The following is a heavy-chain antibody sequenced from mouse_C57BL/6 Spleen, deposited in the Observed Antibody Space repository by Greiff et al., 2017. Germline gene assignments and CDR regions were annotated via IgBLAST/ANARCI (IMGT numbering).Heavy chain of an antibody. D-gene: IGHD1-1*01. J-gene: IGHJ2*01. CDR2: IDPEDGET. V-gene: IGHV14-2*01. CDR1: GFNIKDYY. CDR3: ALYGSLDY. Sequence: VQLQPSGAALVNPGASVPLSCTASGFNIKDYYMHWVKQRTEQGLEWIGRIDPEDGETKYAPKFQGKATITADTSSNTAYLQLSSLTSEDTAVYYCALYGSLDYWGQGTTRTVSS.